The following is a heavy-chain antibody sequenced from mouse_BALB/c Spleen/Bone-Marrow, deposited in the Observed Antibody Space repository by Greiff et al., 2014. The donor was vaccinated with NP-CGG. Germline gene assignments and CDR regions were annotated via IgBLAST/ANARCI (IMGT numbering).Heavy chain of an antibody. Sequence: LQQPGSELVRPGASVKLSCKASGYTFTSYWMHWAKQRPGQGLEGLGNIYPGTGSINYDEKFKGKATLTVDTSSSTANMQLSSLTSEDSAVYYCTRSGYVIDYWGQGTSVTVSS. CDR3: TRSGYVIDY. CDR1: GYTFTSYW. J-gene: IGHJ4*01. CDR2: IYPGTGSI. D-gene: IGHD3-1*01. V-gene: IGHV1S22*01.